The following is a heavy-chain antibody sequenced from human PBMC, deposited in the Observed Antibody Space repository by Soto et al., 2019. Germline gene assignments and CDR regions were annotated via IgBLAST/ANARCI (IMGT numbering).Heavy chain of an antibody. D-gene: IGHD1-1*01. V-gene: IGHV4-59*01. J-gene: IGHJ3*02. Sequence: PSETLSLTCSVSGASMTAYYWNWIRQSPGKGLEWIGFVYFRGTRNYNPSLKGRVALSIDTSKSQFSLKLTSVTAADTAVYYCARAQPSSFTWKDAFDIWGQGTLVNVSS. CDR3: ARAQPSSFTWKDAFDI. CDR1: GASMTAYY. CDR2: VYFRGTR.